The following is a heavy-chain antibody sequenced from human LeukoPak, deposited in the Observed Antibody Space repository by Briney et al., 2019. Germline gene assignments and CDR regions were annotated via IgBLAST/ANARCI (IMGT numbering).Heavy chain of an antibody. D-gene: IGHD5-12*01. Sequence: PGGSLRLSCAVSGFTVSGNYMSWVRQAPGKGLEWVSLIYSGGTTYYADSVKGRFTISRDNAKNSLYLQMNSLRAEDTALYYCARDREVATIRAFDYWGQGTLVTVSS. CDR1: GFTVSGNY. CDR2: IYSGGTT. V-gene: IGHV3-53*01. CDR3: ARDREVATIRAFDY. J-gene: IGHJ4*02.